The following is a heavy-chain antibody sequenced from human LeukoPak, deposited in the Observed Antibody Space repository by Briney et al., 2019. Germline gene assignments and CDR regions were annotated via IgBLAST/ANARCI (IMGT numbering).Heavy chain of an antibody. CDR1: GFTFSSYS. J-gene: IGHJ4*02. Sequence: PGGSLRLSCAASGFTFSSYSMNWVRQAPGKGLEWVSYISSSSSTIYYADSVKGRFTISRDNSKNTLYLQMNSLRAEDTAVYYCAKVIGYWGQGTLVTVSS. V-gene: IGHV3-48*01. CDR3: AKVIGY. CDR2: ISSSSSTI.